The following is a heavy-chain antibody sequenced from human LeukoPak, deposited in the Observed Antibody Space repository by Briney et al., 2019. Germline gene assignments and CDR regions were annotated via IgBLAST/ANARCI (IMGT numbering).Heavy chain of an antibody. V-gene: IGHV1-3*01. CDR1: EYTCTSYA. D-gene: IGHD6-19*01. CDR3: ARILLSGWYYFDY. Sequence: GASVKVSCKASEYTCTSYAMHWVRQAPGQRLEWMGWINAGNGNTKYSQKFQGRVTITRDTSASTAYMELSSLRSEDTAVYYCARILLSGWYYFDYWGQGTLVTVSS. CDR2: INAGNGNT. J-gene: IGHJ4*02.